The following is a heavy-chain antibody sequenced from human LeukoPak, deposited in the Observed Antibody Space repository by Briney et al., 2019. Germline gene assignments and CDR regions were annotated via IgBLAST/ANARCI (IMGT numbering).Heavy chain of an antibody. Sequence: GGSLRLSCAASGFTLNDYAMNWVGQAPGKGLEWVSLIRGEGGSTYYADSVKGRFTISRDNSKNSLYLQMNSLRTEDTALYYCAKVLGYYDSSGYYQEGGFDYWGQGTLVTVSS. V-gene: IGHV3-43*02. D-gene: IGHD3-22*01. CDR2: IRGEGGST. CDR3: AKVLGYYDSSGYYQEGGFDY. CDR1: GFTLNDYA. J-gene: IGHJ4*02.